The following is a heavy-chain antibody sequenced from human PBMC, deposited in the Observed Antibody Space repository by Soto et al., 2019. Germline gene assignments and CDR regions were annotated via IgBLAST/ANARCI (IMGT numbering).Heavy chain of an antibody. Sequence: SETLSLTCTVSGGSISSGGYYWSWIRQHPGKGLEWIGYIYYSGSTYYNPSLKSRVTISVDTSKNQFSLKLSSVTAADTAVYYCARDKDDSSGYPHFDYWGQGTLVTVSS. J-gene: IGHJ4*02. CDR3: ARDKDDSSGYPHFDY. V-gene: IGHV4-31*03. CDR2: IYYSGST. D-gene: IGHD3-22*01. CDR1: GGSISSGGYY.